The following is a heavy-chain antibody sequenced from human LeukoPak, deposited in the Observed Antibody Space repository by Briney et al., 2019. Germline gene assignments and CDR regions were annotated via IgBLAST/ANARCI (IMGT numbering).Heavy chain of an antibody. D-gene: IGHD2-21*01. CDR3: ARGPWIDIGSPSYYCDY. CDR2: IDAGNGRT. Sequence: ASVKVSCKASGYDFTKYAVQWVRQAPGQRLEWMGWIDAGNGRTKYSQDFQGRVTISRDTSASIAYMELSSLRSDDMAVYYCARGPWIDIGSPSYYCDYWGQGTLVTVSS. J-gene: IGHJ4*02. V-gene: IGHV1-3*03. CDR1: GYDFTKYA.